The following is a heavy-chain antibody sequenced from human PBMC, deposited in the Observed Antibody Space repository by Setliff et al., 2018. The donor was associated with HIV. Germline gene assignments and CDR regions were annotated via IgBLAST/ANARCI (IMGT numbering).Heavy chain of an antibody. CDR3: ARSFGGVIVRVFDY. CDR2: INHSGST. V-gene: IGHV4-34*01. Sequence: SETLSLTCTVFGGSFSGDYCSWIRQSPGKGLEWIGEINHSGSTNYNPSLKSRVTISVDTSKNQFSLKLSSVIAADTAVYYCARSFGGVIVRVFDYWGQGTPVTVSS. CDR1: GGSFSGDY. D-gene: IGHD3-16*02. J-gene: IGHJ4*02.